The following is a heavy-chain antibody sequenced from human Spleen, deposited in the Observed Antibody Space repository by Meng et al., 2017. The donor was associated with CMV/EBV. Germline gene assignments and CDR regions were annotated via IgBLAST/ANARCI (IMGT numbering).Heavy chain of an antibody. CDR3: ARDWECLARSDVFDI. CDR1: GFSFDDFA. D-gene: IGHD1-26*01. CDR2: ISGKSGFT. V-gene: IGHV3-9*01. Sequence: SLKISCAASGFSFDDFAMHWVRQTPREGLEWVSGISGKSGFTGYADSVKGRFTISRDNARKTLSLQMNTLRSDDTAVYYCARDWECLARSDVFDIWGQGTMVTVSS. J-gene: IGHJ3*02.